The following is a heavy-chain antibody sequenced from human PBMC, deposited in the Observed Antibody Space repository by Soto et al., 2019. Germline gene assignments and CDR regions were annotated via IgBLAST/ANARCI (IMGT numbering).Heavy chain of an antibody. J-gene: IGHJ4*02. V-gene: IGHV4-39*01. CDR3: ARGSSSWYPDSFDY. D-gene: IGHD6-13*01. CDR2: IYYSGST. CDR1: GGSISSSSYY. Sequence: SETLSLTCTVSGGSISSSSYYWGWIRQPPGKGLEWIGSIYYSGSTYYNTSLKSRVTISVDTSKNQFSLKLSSVTAADTAVYYCARGSSSWYPDSFDYWGQGTLVTVSS.